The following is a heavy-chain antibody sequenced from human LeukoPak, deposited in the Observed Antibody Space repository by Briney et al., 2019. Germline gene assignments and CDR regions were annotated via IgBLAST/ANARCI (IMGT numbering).Heavy chain of an antibody. CDR2: IYYSGST. J-gene: IGHJ6*02. Sequence: SETLSLTCTVSGGSISSSSYYWGWIRQPPGKGLEWIGSIYYSGSTYYNPSLKSRVTISVDTSKNQFSLKLSSVTAADTAVYYCARDRYCSSISCYSDYYYGMDVWGQGTTVTVSS. V-gene: IGHV4-39*07. CDR1: GGSISSSSYY. CDR3: ARDRYCSSISCYSDYYYGMDV. D-gene: IGHD2-2*01.